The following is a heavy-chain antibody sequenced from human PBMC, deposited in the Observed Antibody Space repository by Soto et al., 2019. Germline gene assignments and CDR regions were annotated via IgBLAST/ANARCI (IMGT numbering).Heavy chain of an antibody. J-gene: IGHJ6*02. D-gene: IGHD5-18*01. CDR1: GGSISSGGYS. CDR3: ARDPNPGYSYGAPYYYYGMDV. V-gene: IGHV4-31*11. Sequence: SETLSLTCAVSGGSISSGGYSWSWIRQPPGKGLEWIGYIYYSGSTYYNPSLKSRVTISVDTSKNQFSLKLSSVTAADTAVYYCARDPNPGYSYGAPYYYYGMDVWGQGTTVTVSS. CDR2: IYYSGST.